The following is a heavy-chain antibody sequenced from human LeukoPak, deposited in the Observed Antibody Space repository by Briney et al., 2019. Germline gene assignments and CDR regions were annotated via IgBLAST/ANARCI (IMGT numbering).Heavy chain of an antibody. CDR2: IIPIFGTA. J-gene: IGHJ5*02. V-gene: IGHV1-69*06. CDR1: GGTFSSYA. CDR3: ARGVYYYDSPFDP. D-gene: IGHD3-22*01. Sequence: GASVKVSCKASGGTFSSYAISWVRQAPGQGLEWMGGIIPIFGTANYAQKFQGRVTITADKSTSTAYMELSSLRSEDTAMYYCARGVYYYDSPFDPWGQGTLVTVSS.